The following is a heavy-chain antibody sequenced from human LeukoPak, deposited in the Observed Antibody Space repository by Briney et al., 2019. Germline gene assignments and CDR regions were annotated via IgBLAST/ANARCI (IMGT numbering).Heavy chain of an antibody. CDR1: GYTFTSYG. Sequence: GASVKVSCKASGYTFTSYGISWVRQAPGQGLEWMGWISAYNGNTNYAQKLQGRVTMTTDTSTSTAYMELRSLRSDDTAVYYCARDLLSPTTGTTYWFDPWGQGTLVTVSS. V-gene: IGHV1-18*01. J-gene: IGHJ5*02. CDR3: ARDLLSPTTGTTYWFDP. D-gene: IGHD1-7*01. CDR2: ISAYNGNT.